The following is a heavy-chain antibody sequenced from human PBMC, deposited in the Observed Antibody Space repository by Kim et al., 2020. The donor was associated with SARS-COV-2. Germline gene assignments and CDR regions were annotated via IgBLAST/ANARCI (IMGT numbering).Heavy chain of an antibody. V-gene: IGHV1-18*01. D-gene: IGHD6-19*01. CDR1: GYTFTSYG. J-gene: IGHJ4*02. CDR3: ARERSGQWLVFYSRGSKYYFDY. CDR2: ISAYNGNT. Sequence: ASVKVSCKASGYTFTSYGISWVRQAPGQGLEWMGWISAYNGNTNYAQKLQGRVTMTTDTSTSTAYMELRSLRSDDTAVYYCARERSGQWLVFYSRGSKYYFDYWGQGTLVTVSS.